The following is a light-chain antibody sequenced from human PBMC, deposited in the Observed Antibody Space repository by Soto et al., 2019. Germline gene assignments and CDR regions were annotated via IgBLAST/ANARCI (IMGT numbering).Light chain of an antibody. CDR3: QQYVSLPYT. CDR2: DTT. J-gene: IGKJ2*01. CDR1: QDLTGY. Sequence: DIQMTQSPSSLAASVGDRVTITCQASQDLTGYLNWYQQKAGKAPKLLIYDTTTLEEGVPSRFSGSGSGTDCTVTINGLQPEDVATYSCQQYVSLPYTFGQGTKVEIK. V-gene: IGKV1-33*01.